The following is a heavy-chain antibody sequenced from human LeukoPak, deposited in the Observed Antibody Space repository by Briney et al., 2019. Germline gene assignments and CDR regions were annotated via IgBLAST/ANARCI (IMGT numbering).Heavy chain of an antibody. V-gene: IGHV3-21*01. D-gene: IGHD2-21*02. J-gene: IGHJ3*02. CDR2: ISSSSSYI. CDR1: GFTFSSYS. CDR3: ARGAHIVVVTGAFDI. Sequence: EGSLRLSCAASGFTFSSYSMNWVRQAPGKGLEWVSSISSSSSYIYYADSVKGRFTISRDNSKNTLYLQMNSLRAEDTAVYYYARGAHIVVVTGAFDIWGQGTMVTVSS.